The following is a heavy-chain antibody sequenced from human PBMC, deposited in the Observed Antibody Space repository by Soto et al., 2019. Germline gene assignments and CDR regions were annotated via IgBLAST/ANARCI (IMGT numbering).Heavy chain of an antibody. D-gene: IGHD5-12*01. Sequence: GGSLRLSCGASGFTFSDYYMSWMRQAPWKGPEWVSYISKSGSTEQYADSVKGRFTISRDNAKKSLYLQMNSLRAEDTAVYYCARVRGAYAIDYWGQGTLVTVSS. J-gene: IGHJ4*02. CDR3: ARVRGAYAIDY. V-gene: IGHV3-11*01. CDR2: ISKSGSTE. CDR1: GFTFSDYY.